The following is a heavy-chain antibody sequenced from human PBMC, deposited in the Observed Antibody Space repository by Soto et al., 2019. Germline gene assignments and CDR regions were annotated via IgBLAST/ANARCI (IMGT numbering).Heavy chain of an antibody. CDR2: ISGSGGST. Sequence: GSLRLSCAASGFTFSSYAMSWVRQAPGKGLEWVSAISGSGGSTYYADSVKGRFSISRDNSKNTLYLQMNSLRAEDTAVYYCAKAQGIVGATDFDYGGQETLFTFSS. V-gene: IGHV3-23*01. J-gene: IGHJ4*02. CDR1: GFTFSSYA. CDR3: AKAQGIVGATDFDY. D-gene: IGHD1-26*01.